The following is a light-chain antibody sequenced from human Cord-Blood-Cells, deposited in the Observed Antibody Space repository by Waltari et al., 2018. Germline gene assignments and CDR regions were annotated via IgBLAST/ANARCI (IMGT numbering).Light chain of an antibody. CDR2: AAS. CDR3: QQRYSTPFT. CDR1: QSISSY. V-gene: IGKV1-39*01. Sequence: DIQMPQSPSSLSASVGERVTITCRASQSISSYLNWYQQKPGRATKLLIYAASSLQSGVPSRFSGSRSGTDVTLTISSLQPEDFATYYCQQRYSTPFTFGPGTKVDIK. J-gene: IGKJ3*01.